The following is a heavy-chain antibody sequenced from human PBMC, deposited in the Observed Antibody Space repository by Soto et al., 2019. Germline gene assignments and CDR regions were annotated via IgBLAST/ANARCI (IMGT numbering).Heavy chain of an antibody. Sequence: GGSLRLSCAASGFTVSSNYMSWVRQAPGKGLEWVSVIYSGGSTYYADSVKGRFTISRDNSKNTLYLQMNSLRAEDTAMYYCERDGGSSWPKDWGQGTMVTVSS. CDR2: IYSGGST. CDR1: GFTVSSNY. V-gene: IGHV3-66*01. D-gene: IGHD6-13*01. J-gene: IGHJ3*01. CDR3: ERDGGSSWPKD.